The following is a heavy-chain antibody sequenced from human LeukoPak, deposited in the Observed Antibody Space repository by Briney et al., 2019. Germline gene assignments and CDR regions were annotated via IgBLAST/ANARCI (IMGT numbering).Heavy chain of an antibody. CDR1: GYNFATYW. CDR3: ASRKKGMATTGFDY. Sequence: GASLKISCKGSGYNFATYWIGWVRQMPGKGLEWMGIIYPGDSDTRYSPSFQGQVTISVDKSINTAYLQWSNLKASDTAIYYCASRKKGMATTGFDYWGQGTLVTVSS. D-gene: IGHD5-24*01. CDR2: IYPGDSDT. V-gene: IGHV5-51*01. J-gene: IGHJ4*02.